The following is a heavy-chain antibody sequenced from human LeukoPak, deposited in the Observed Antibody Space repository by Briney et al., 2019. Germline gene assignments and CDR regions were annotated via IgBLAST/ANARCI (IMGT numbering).Heavy chain of an antibody. V-gene: IGHV3-30*14. CDR3: ARGRSGSSPVLDCYMDV. D-gene: IGHD6-19*01. CDR1: GFNFNYYP. CDR2: ISDNGSLK. Sequence: GRSLRLSCAAPGFNFNYYPVPWARQAPAKGLVWVAFISDNGSLKYYADCVKRLFTISRDHSKNTMYLQMNSLRGDDTAVYYGARGRSGSSPVLDCYMDVWGKGAPVTVSS. J-gene: IGHJ6*03.